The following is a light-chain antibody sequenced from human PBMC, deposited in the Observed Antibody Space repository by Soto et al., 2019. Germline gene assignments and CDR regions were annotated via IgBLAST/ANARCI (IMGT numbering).Light chain of an antibody. J-gene: IGKJ1*01. CDR2: KVS. CDR1: QSLVYSDGNTY. CDR3: LQGTHWPPA. V-gene: IGKV2-30*01. Sequence: DVVMTQSPLSLPVTLGQPASISCRSSQSLVYSDGNTYLNWFQQRPGQSPRRLLYKVSNRDSGVPDRFSGSGSGTDCTLKISRVEAEDVGVYYCLQGTHWPPAFGQGTKVEIK.